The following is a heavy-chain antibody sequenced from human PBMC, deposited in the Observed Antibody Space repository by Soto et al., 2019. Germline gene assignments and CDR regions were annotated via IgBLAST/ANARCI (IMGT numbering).Heavy chain of an antibody. V-gene: IGHV3-30*18. J-gene: IGHJ5*01. CDR2: ISSDGTHE. D-gene: IGHD3-22*01. CDR1: GFGFNRFA. CDR3: AKDRGPAALLVINPYVFDS. Sequence: PGGSLRLSCAASGFGFNRFATNWVRQPPGKGLEWVALISSDGTHEFYADSVKGRFTISRDNSKNTLYLQMNSLRVEDTAMYYCAKDRGPAALLVINPYVFDSWGQGTLVTV.